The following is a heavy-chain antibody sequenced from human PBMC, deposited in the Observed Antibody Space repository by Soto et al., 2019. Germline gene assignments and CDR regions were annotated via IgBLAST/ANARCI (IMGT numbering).Heavy chain of an antibody. CDR1: GYTFTTYG. Sequence: GASVKVSCKPSGYTFTTYGISWVRQAPGQGLEGLGWISAYNGNTNYAQTLQGRVTMTRDTSTSTAYMELRSLRSDDTAVYYCARVEGDYDILTGYYYYYGMDVWGQGTTVTVSS. V-gene: IGHV1-18*01. D-gene: IGHD3-9*01. CDR2: ISAYNGNT. CDR3: ARVEGDYDILTGYYYYYGMDV. J-gene: IGHJ6*02.